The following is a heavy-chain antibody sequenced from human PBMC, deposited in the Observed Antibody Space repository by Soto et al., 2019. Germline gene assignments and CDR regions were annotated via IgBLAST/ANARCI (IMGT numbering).Heavy chain of an antibody. CDR1: GFTFRDYA. Sequence: PGGSLRLSCIASGFTFRDYAISWFRQAPGKGLQWVSFIRSNIYDGTTEYAASVKDRFSISRDDSKTIAYLQVDSLKTEDTGVYYCTRVSPDCSDGSCYPLNWGQGTLVTVSS. CDR2: IRSNIYDGTT. D-gene: IGHD2-15*01. V-gene: IGHV3-49*03. CDR3: TRVSPDCSDGSCYPLN. J-gene: IGHJ4*02.